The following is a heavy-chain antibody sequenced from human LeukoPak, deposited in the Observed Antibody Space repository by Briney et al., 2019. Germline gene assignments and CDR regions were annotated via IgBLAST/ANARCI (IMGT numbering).Heavy chain of an antibody. CDR2: INHSGST. J-gene: IGHJ4*02. Sequence: PSETLSLTCAVYGGSFSGYHFSWIRQPPGKGLEWIGEINHSGSTNQNPPLKSRVTISVDTSKNQFSLKLSSVTAADTAVYYCARGVWAGSATWSDYWGQGTLVTVSS. D-gene: IGHD2-15*01. CDR3: ARGVWAGSATWSDY. V-gene: IGHV4-34*01. CDR1: GGSFSGYH.